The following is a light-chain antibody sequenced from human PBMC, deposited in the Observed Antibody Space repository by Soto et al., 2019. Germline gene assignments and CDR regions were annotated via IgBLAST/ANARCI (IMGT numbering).Light chain of an antibody. CDR1: SSDVGGYNY. J-gene: IGLJ1*01. CDR3: SSYTSSSTYV. V-gene: IGLV2-14*01. Sequence: QSALTQPASVSGSPGQSITISCTGTSSDVGGYNYVSWYQQHPGKAPKLMIYEVSNRPSGVSTRFSGSKSGNTASLTISGLQAEYEADYYCSSYTSSSTYVFGTGTKLTVL. CDR2: EVS.